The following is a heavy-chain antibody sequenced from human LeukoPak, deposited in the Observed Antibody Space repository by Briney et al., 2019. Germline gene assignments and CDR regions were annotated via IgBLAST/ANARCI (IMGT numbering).Heavy chain of an antibody. D-gene: IGHD6-19*01. Sequence: PGGSLRLSCAASGFTFSSYSMNWVRQAPGKGREWVSSISSSSSYIYYADSVKGRSTISRDNAKNSLYLQMNSLRAEDTAVYYCARDPSYSGGWYGWYYFDYWGQGTLVTVSS. J-gene: IGHJ4*02. CDR1: GFTFSSYS. V-gene: IGHV3-21*01. CDR2: ISSSSSYI. CDR3: ARDPSYSGGWYGWYYFDY.